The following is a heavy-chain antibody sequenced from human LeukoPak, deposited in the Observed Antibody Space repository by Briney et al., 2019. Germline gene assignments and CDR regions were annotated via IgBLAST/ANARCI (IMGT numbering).Heavy chain of an antibody. Sequence: TGRSLRLSCVASGFTFSTYGMHWVRHTPGKGLDWVALILLDGPNKYYPDSVRGRFIISRDNSKTTLYLQMNSPRAQDSTVYYCAKSLTGTTRGWFDPWGQGTLVTVSS. CDR1: GFTFSTYG. D-gene: IGHD1-20*01. V-gene: IGHV3-30*18. CDR2: ILLDGPNK. J-gene: IGHJ5*02. CDR3: AKSLTGTTRGWFDP.